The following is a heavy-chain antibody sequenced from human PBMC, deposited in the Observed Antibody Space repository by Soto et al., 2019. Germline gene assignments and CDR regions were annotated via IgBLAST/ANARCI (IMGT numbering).Heavy chain of an antibody. CDR1: GYTFTSYG. Sequence: ASVKVSCKASGYTFTSYGISWVRQAPGQGLEWMGWISAYNGNTNYAQKLQGRVTMTTDTSTSTAYMELRSLRSDDTAVYYCARDLYYDFWSGYPRFDDWGQGTLVTVSS. D-gene: IGHD3-3*01. J-gene: IGHJ4*02. CDR3: ARDLYYDFWSGYPRFDD. CDR2: ISAYNGNT. V-gene: IGHV1-18*01.